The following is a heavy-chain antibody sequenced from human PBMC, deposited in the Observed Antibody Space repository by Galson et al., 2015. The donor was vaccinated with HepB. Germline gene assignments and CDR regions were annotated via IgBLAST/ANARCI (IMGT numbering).Heavy chain of an antibody. J-gene: IGHJ6*02. CDR1: GFTFEDYA. CDR2: ISWNSDFT. D-gene: IGHD3-10*01. CDR3: AQDLTYYYGSGSYFVGMDV. Sequence: SLRLSCAASGFTFEDYAMHWVRQVPGKGLEWVSGISWNSDFTGYADSVRGRFTISRDNAKYSLYLQMNSLRAEDTALYYCAQDLTYYYGSGSYFVGMDVWGQGTTVTVSS. V-gene: IGHV3-9*01.